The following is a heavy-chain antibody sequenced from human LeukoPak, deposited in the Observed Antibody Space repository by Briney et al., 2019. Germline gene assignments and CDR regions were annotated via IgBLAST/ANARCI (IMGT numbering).Heavy chain of an antibody. D-gene: IGHD1-1*01. CDR2: AYWDDDN. J-gene: IGHJ4*02. V-gene: IGHV2-5*02. Sequence: SGPTLVNPTQTLTLTCTFSGFSLSAYGVGVGWIRLPPGKALEWLALAYWDDDNRYSPSLKSRVTVTKDTSKHQVVLTMTNMDPIDTATYYCAHRRRHDGAWNEGYFDYWGQGALVTVSS. CDR3: AHRRRHDGAWNEGYFDY. CDR1: GFSLSAYGVG.